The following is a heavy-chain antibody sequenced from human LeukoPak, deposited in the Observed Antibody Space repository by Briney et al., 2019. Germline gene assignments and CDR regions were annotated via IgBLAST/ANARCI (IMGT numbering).Heavy chain of an antibody. D-gene: IGHD3-10*01. J-gene: IGHJ4*02. CDR3: APSGPITMVRGVPYYFDY. Sequence: ASVKVSCTASGYTFTSYDINWVRQATGQGLEWMGWMNPNSGNTGYAQKFQGRVTITRNTSISTAYMELSSLRSEGTAVYYCAPSGPITMVRGVPYYFDYWGQGTLVTVSS. V-gene: IGHV1-8*03. CDR2: MNPNSGNT. CDR1: GYTFTSYD.